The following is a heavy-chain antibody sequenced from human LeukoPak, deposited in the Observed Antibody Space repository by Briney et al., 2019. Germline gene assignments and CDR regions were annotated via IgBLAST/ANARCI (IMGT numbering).Heavy chain of an antibody. J-gene: IGHJ4*02. CDR2: INPNSGGT. CDR3: ATGVTMVRGVIF. D-gene: IGHD3-10*01. V-gene: IGHV1-2*06. Sequence: GASVKGSCKASGYTFTGYYMHWVRQAPGQGLEWMGRINPNSGGTNYAQKFQGRVTMTRDTSISTAYMELSRLRSDDTAVYYCATGVTMVRGVIFWGQGTLVTVSS. CDR1: GYTFTGYY.